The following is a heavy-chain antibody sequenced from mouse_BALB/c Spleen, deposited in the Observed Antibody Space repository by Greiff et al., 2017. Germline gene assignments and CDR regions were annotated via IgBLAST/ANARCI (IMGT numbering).Heavy chain of an antibody. V-gene: IGHV3-2*02. CDR1: GYSITSDYA. J-gene: IGHJ2*01. CDR3: ARYGNYYFDY. CDR2: ISYSGST. Sequence: VQLKESGPGLVKPSQSLSLTCTVTGYSITSDYAWNWIRQFPGNKLEWIGYISYSGSTSYNPSLKSRISITRDTSKNQFFLQLNSVTTEDTATYYCARYGNYYFDYWGQGTTLTVSS. D-gene: IGHD2-1*01.